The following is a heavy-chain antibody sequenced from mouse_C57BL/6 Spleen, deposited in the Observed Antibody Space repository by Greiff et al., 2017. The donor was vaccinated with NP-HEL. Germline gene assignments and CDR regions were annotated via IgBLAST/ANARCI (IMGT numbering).Heavy chain of an antibody. CDR1: GYTFTSYW. J-gene: IGHJ4*01. CDR3: ARSRASHYYAMDY. V-gene: IGHV1-50*01. D-gene: IGHD6-1*01. CDR2: IDPSDSYT. Sequence: QVQLQQPGAELVKPGASVKLSCKASGYTFTSYWMQWVKQRPGQGLEWIGEIDPSDSYTNYNQKFKGKATLTVDTSSSTAYMQLSSLTSEDSAVYYCARSRASHYYAMDYWGQGTSVTVSS.